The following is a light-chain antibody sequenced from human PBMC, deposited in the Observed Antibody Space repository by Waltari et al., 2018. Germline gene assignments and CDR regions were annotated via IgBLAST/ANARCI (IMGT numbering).Light chain of an antibody. CDR2: GAS. CDR3: QQYHNWPPLT. Sequence: EIVMTQSPATLSVSPGERVTLSCRTSQSVRSKLAWYQQRPGQAPRLLLYGASTRATGIPARFSGTGSGTEFILTISSLQPEDLAVYYCQQYHNWPPLTFGGGTKVEIK. V-gene: IGKV3-15*01. CDR1: QSVRSK. J-gene: IGKJ4*01.